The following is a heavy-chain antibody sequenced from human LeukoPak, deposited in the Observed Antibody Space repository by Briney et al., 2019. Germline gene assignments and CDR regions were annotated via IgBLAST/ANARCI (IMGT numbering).Heavy chain of an antibody. CDR3: AKDGGYYSLDY. CDR2: IYSGGRT. D-gene: IGHD2/OR15-2a*01. Sequence: PGGSLRLSCAASGFTVSNNYMNWVYMSWGRQAAGKGREWVSCIYSGGRTHYAASVKGRFTISRDGNTMFLQMNSLRPEDTAVYYCAKDGGYYSLDYWGQGTLVTVSS. CDR1: GFTVSNNY. J-gene: IGHJ4*02. V-gene: IGHV3-66*02.